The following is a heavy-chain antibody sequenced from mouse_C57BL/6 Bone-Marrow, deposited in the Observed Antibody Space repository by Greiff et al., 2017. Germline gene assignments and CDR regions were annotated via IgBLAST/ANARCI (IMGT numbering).Heavy chain of an antibody. J-gene: IGHJ4*01. CDR1: GYTFTNYW. CDR3: ARLLRRGAMDY. V-gene: IGHV1-63*01. D-gene: IGHD1-1*01. CDR2: IYPGGGYT. Sequence: VKLMESGAELVRPGTSVKMSCKASGYTFTNYWIGWAKQRPGHGLEWIGDIYPGGGYTNYNEKFKGKATLTADKSSSTAYMQFSSLTSEDSAIYYCARLLRRGAMDYWGQGTSVTVSS.